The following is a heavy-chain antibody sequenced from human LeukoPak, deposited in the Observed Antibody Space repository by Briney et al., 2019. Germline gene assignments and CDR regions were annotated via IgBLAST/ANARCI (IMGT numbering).Heavy chain of an antibody. V-gene: IGHV3-23*01. CDR1: GFTFSSYA. Sequence: PGGSLRLSCAASGFTFSSYAMSWVRQAPGKGLEWVSAISGSGGSTYYADSVKGRFTISRDNSKNTLYLQMNSLRAEDTAVYYCVTSRLLDYYYYGMDVWGQGTTVTVSS. CDR3: VTSRLLDYYYYGMDV. CDR2: ISGSGGST. J-gene: IGHJ6*02. D-gene: IGHD3-3*01.